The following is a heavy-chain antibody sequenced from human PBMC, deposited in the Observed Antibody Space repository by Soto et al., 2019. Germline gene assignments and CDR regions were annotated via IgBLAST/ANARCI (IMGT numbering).Heavy chain of an antibody. CDR3: ARGKIGAKRIAAAWYWFDP. CDR2: IGTAGDT. CDR1: GFTFSSYD. D-gene: IGHD6-13*01. V-gene: IGHV3-13*01. J-gene: IGHJ5*02. Sequence: GGSLRLSCAASGFTFSSYDMHWVRQATGKGLEWVSAIGTAGDTYYPGSVKGRFTISRENAKNSLYLQTNSLRAGDTAVYYCARGKIGAKRIAAAWYWFDPWGQGTLVTVSS.